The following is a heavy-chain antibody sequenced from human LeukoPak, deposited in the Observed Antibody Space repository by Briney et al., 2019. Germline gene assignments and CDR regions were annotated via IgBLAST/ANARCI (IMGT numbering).Heavy chain of an antibody. CDR1: GGSISSSSYY. D-gene: IGHD2-15*01. CDR2: IYYSGST. CDR3: ARIQGGGGISGYYFDY. V-gene: IGHV4-39*01. J-gene: IGHJ4*02. Sequence: SETLSLTCTVSGGSISSSSYYWGWIRQPPGKGLEWIGSIYYSGSTYYNPSLKSRVTISVDTSKNQFSLKLSSVTAADTAVYYCARIQGGGGISGYYFDYWGQGTLVTVSS.